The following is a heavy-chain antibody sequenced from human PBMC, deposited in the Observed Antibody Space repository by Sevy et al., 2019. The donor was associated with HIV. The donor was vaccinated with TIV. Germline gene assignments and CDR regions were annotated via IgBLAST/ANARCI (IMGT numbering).Heavy chain of an antibody. CDR3: TRVDSSGHSDY. Sequence: SETLSLTCTVSGGSVSGYFWSWIRQPPGRGLEWIGNIHHSGTTKYNPSLKSRLTISVDTSKNRFSLILTSATAADTAVYYCTRVDSSGHSDYWGQGTPVTVSS. CDR1: GGSVSGYF. D-gene: IGHD3-22*01. V-gene: IGHV4-59*02. CDR2: IHHSGTT. J-gene: IGHJ4*02.